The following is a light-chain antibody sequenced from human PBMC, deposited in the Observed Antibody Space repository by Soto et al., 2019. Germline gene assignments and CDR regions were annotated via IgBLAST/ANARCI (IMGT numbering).Light chain of an antibody. Sequence: EIVMTQSPATLSVSPGERATLSCRASQSVSSNLAWYQQKPGQAPRHLIYGASTRATGIPASFSGSGSGTEFTLAISCLQSEDFALYYCQQYNNWPPYTFGQGTKLDIK. CDR3: QQYNNWPPYT. CDR2: GAS. CDR1: QSVSSN. V-gene: IGKV3-15*01. J-gene: IGKJ2*01.